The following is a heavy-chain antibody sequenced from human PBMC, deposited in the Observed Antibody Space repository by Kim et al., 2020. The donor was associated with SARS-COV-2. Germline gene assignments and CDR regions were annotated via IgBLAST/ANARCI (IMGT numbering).Heavy chain of an antibody. J-gene: IGHJ6*02. CDR1: GFTFSTYC. D-gene: IGHD3-16*01. CDR3: ARALGWGNYNGRDV. V-gene: IGHV3-33*01. Sequence: GGSLRLSCAASGFTFSTYCMHWVRQAPGKGLEWVASVYIDGSNNCYADAVKGRFTISRDNSKNMLYLQMNSLRAEDTAVYYCARALGWGNYNGRDVWGQGTMVTVSS. CDR2: VYIDGSNN.